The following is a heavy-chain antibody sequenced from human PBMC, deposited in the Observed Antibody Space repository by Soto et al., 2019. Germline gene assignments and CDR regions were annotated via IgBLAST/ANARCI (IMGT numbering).Heavy chain of an antibody. D-gene: IGHD4-17*01. CDR1: GDTFSRYA. CDR3: ARVAYGDYGVDV. V-gene: IGHV1-69*01. J-gene: IGHJ6*02. Sequence: QVQLVQSGAEVKKPGSSVKVSCKASGDTFSRYAISWVRQAPGQGLEWMGGIIPTFGTPNYAQKFQGRVTIIADESMSTVYMEVSSLTSEDTAMYYCARVAYGDYGVDVWGQGTTVTVSS. CDR2: IIPTFGTP.